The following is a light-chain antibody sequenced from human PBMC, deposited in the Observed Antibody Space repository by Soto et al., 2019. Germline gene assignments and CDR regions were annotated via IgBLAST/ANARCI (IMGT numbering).Light chain of an antibody. CDR2: DNY. Sequence: QSVLTQPPSVSAAPGQKVTISCSGSNSNVGNNYVSWYQQLPGTAPKLLIYDNYKRPSGIPDRFSGSKSGTSATLDITGLQTGDEADYYCGAWDSSLSVILFGGGTKLTVL. CDR3: GAWDSSLSVIL. V-gene: IGLV1-51*01. J-gene: IGLJ2*01. CDR1: NSNVGNNY.